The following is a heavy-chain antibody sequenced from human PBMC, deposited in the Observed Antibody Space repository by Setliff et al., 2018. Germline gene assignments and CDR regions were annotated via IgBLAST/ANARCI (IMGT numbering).Heavy chain of an antibody. J-gene: IGHJ4*02. V-gene: IGHV1-18*01. D-gene: IGHD3-3*01. CDR1: DYAFVSYG. Sequence: ASVKVSCKDSDYAFVSYGLSWMRQAPGQGREWMGWISAYTGKADYAHNIQDRLTMTTDTSTNKAYMELRSLTSDDTAVYFCARAPRLEWILPTFDYWGQGTPVTVSS. CDR3: ARAPRLEWILPTFDY. CDR2: ISAYTGKA.